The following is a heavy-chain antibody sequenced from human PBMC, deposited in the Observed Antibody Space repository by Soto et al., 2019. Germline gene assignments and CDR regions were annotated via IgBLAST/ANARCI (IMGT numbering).Heavy chain of an antibody. J-gene: IGHJ1*01. Sequence: QVQLVQSGAEVKKPGSSVKVSCKASGGTFSSYTISWVRQAPGQGLEWMGRIIPILGIANYAQKFQGRVTNTEDKSTSTAYMELSSLRSEDTAVYYCAGGSGWERGAEYFQHWGQGTLVTVSS. V-gene: IGHV1-69*02. D-gene: IGHD1-26*01. CDR1: GGTFSSYT. CDR2: IIPILGIA. CDR3: AGGSGWERGAEYFQH.